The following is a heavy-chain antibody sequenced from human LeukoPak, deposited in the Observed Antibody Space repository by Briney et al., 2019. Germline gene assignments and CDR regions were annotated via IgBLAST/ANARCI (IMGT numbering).Heavy chain of an antibody. CDR3: ARDYYYDSNGYPDDTFDV. Sequence: GASVEVSCKASGYSFNSYGISWVRQAPGQGLEWMGWISAYDGDTNYEQKLQGRVTLTTDTSTSTVYMELRSLRSDDTAVYYCARDYYYDSNGYPDDTFDVWGQGTMLTVSS. J-gene: IGHJ3*01. CDR1: GYSFNSYG. V-gene: IGHV1-18*01. CDR2: ISAYDGDT. D-gene: IGHD3-22*01.